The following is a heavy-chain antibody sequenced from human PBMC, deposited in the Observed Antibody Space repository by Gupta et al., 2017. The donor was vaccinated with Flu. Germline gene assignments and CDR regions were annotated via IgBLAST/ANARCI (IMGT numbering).Heavy chain of an antibody. CDR3: GRQAKCDAGCYHIDF. V-gene: IGHV3-74*01. D-gene: IGHD2-21*02. J-gene: IGHJ4*02. CDR2: INGDGTVT. Sequence: VVPMESGCVSVQLGGSLRAPCESSGFLSSRYWMQWVRQVQGEGLAWVARINGDGTVTYADFVKGRFTVSRDNTNNTVYLNLNSLRDDDTAVYFCGRQAKCDAGCYHIDFWGKGVLVSVSA. CDR1: GFLSSRYW.